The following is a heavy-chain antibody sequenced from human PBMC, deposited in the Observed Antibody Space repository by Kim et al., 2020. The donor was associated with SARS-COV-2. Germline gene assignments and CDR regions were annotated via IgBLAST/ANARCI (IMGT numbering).Heavy chain of an antibody. CDR2: IWYDGSSK. Sequence: GGSLRLSCAASGFIFSRYGMHWVRQAPGKGLEWVAVIWYDGSSKNYADSVKGRFTISRDNSKNTLYLQMNSLRVEDTAVYYCSGAFGDYGIDYWGQGTLV. J-gene: IGHJ4*02. CDR1: GFIFSRYG. D-gene: IGHD4-17*01. V-gene: IGHV3-33*01. CDR3: SGAFGDYGIDY.